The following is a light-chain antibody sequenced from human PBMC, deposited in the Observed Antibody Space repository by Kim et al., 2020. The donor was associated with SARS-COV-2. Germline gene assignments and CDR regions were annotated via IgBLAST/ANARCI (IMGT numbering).Light chain of an antibody. CDR2: AAS. CDR1: QSISSY. V-gene: IGKV1-39*01. Sequence: FASGGERVTITCRASQSISSYLNWYQQKPGKAPKRLIYAASSLQSGVPSRFSGSGSGTDFTLNISSLQPEDFATYYCQQSYSTPYTFGQGTKLEI. J-gene: IGKJ2*01. CDR3: QQSYSTPYT.